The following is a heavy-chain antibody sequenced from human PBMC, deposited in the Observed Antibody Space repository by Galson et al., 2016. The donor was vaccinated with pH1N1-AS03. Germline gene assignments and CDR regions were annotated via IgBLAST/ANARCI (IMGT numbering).Heavy chain of an antibody. V-gene: IGHV4-59*08. Sequence: SETLSLTCSVSGVSINSHLWTWIRQTPGKELEWIGNLDHTGNTEYSPSLKTRVSISVDTSKNQLSLRLKSVTAADTAVSYCARQGQWLVEHYYYGMDVWGHGTTVTVSS. CDR2: LDHTGNT. CDR3: ARQGQWLVEHYYYGMDV. J-gene: IGHJ6*02. D-gene: IGHD6-19*01. CDR1: GVSINSHL.